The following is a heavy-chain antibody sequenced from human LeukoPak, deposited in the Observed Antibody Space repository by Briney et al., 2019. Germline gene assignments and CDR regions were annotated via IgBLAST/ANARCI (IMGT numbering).Heavy chain of an antibody. J-gene: IGHJ5*02. V-gene: IGHV3-30*18. D-gene: IGHD2-8*02. CDR2: ISFDGNNK. CDR1: GFTFSSYG. Sequence: GRSLRLSCAASGFTFSSYGMHWVRQAPGKGLEWVAVISFDGNNKYYADSVKGRFTISRDNSKNWLYLQMNSLRAEDTAVYYCAKDHYDTGGTYSFDPWGQGTLVTVSS. CDR3: AKDHYDTGGTYSFDP.